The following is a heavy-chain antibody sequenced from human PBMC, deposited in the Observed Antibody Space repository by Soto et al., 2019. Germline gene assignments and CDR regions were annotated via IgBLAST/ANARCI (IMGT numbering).Heavy chain of an antibody. CDR3: ARRRITMIVVVITKGSWFDP. D-gene: IGHD3-22*01. J-gene: IGHJ5*02. CDR2: INHSGST. CDR1: GGSVRSYY. Sequence: SETLSLTCTVCGGSVRSYYWSWFRKPQGKGLEWIGEINHSGSTNYNPSLKSRVTISVDTSKNQFSLKLSSVTAADTAVYYCARRRITMIVVVITKGSWFDPWGQGTLVTVSS. V-gene: IGHV4-34*01.